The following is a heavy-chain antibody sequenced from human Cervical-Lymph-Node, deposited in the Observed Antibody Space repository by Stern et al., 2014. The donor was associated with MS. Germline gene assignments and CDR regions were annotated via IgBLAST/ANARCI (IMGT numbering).Heavy chain of an antibody. V-gene: IGHV1-18*01. D-gene: IGHD6-13*01. Sequence: QLVQSGAEVKKPGASVKVSCKASGYTFTNYAISWVRQAPGQGLEWMGWIGTNIGNTNYAQRFQGRVTLATDTSTNTVYMELRSLRSDDTAMYYCRAGSDAFDVWGQGTMVTVSS. CDR2: IGTNIGNT. CDR1: GYTFTNYA. CDR3: RAGSDAFDV. J-gene: IGHJ3*01.